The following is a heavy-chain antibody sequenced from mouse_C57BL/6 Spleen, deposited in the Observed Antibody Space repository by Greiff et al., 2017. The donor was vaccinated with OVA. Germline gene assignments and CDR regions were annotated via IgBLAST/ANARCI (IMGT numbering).Heavy chain of an antibody. Sequence: VQLQQSGPELVKPGASVKISCKASGYAFSSSWMNWVKQRPGKGLEWIGRIYPGDGDTNYNGKFKGKATLTADKSSSTAYMQLSSLTSEDSAVYFCARPAQATLYAMDYWGQGTSVTVSS. D-gene: IGHD3-2*02. CDR3: ARPAQATLYAMDY. J-gene: IGHJ4*01. CDR2: IYPGDGDT. V-gene: IGHV1-82*01. CDR1: GYAFSSSW.